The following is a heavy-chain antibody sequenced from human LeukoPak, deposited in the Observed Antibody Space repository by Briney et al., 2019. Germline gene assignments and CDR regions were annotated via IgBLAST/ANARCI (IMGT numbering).Heavy chain of an antibody. J-gene: IGHJ4*02. CDR3: AREVLAVAGTTFDY. CDR1: GYTFTGYY. CDR2: INPNSGGT. V-gene: IGHV1-2*02. Sequence: GASVKVSCKASGYTFTGYYMHWVRQAPGQGLEWMGWINPNSGGTNYAQKFQGRVTMTRDTSISTAYMELSRLRSDDTAVYYCAREVLAVAGTTFDYWGQGTLVTVSS. D-gene: IGHD6-19*01.